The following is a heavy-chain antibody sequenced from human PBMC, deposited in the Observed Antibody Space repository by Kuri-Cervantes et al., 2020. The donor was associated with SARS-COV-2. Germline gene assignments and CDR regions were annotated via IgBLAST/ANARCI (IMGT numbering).Heavy chain of an antibody. D-gene: IGHD3-16*01. V-gene: IGHV4-39*07. CDR1: GGSISSSSYY. CDR2: IYYSGST. J-gene: IGHJ6*03. Sequence: SETLSLTCTVSGGSISSSSYYWGWIRQPPGKGLEWIGSIYYSGSTYYNPSLKSRVTISADTSKNQFSLKLSSVTAADTAVYYCARDLWGSPGYMDVWGKGTTVTVSS. CDR3: ARDLWGSPGYMDV.